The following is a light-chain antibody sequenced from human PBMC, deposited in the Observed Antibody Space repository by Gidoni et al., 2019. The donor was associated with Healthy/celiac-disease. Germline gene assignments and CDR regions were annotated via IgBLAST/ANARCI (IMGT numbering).Light chain of an antibody. Sequence: DIQITQSPSSLSASVGHRVTITCRASQSISSYLNWYQQKPGKAPKLLIYAASSLQSGVPSRFSGSGSGTDFTLTISSLKPEDFATYYCQQSYNTLVCSFGQGTKLEIK. CDR1: QSISSY. CDR2: AAS. V-gene: IGKV1-39*01. CDR3: QQSYNTLVCS. J-gene: IGKJ2*04.